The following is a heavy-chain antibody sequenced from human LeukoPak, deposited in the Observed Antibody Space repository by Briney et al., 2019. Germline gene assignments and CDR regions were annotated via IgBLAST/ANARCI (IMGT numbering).Heavy chain of an antibody. CDR2: MYHSGDT. Sequence: SETLSLTCTVSGYSVSSGYYWGWIRQPPGKGLEWIGSMYHSGDTYYNPSLKSRVTISVDTSKNQFSLKLSSVTAADTAVYYCARDRDYWGQGTLVTVSS. J-gene: IGHJ4*02. CDR1: GYSVSSGYY. CDR3: ARDRDY. V-gene: IGHV4-38-2*02.